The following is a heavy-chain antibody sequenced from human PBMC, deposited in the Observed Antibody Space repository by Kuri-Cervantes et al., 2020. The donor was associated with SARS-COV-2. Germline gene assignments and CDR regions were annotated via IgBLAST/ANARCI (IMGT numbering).Heavy chain of an antibody. V-gene: IGHV3-53*04. CDR2: IYSGGST. Sequence: GESLKISCAASGFTVSSNYMSWARRAPGRGLEWVSVIYSGGSTYYADYVKGRFTSSRHNFKNTLYIQMNSLRAEHTAVFYSARGAGGKSSGYYYEGYWGQGNLVHVSS. CDR1: GFTVSSNY. CDR3: ARGAGGKSSGYYYEGY. J-gene: IGHJ4*02. D-gene: IGHD3-22*01.